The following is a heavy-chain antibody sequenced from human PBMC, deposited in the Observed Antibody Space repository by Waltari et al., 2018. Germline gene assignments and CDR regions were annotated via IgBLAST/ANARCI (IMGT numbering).Heavy chain of an antibody. CDR3: ARVMVYCSSTSCYGRSHYYYYMDV. J-gene: IGHJ6*03. V-gene: IGHV4-34*01. CDR1: GGSFSGYY. CDR2: INHSGST. Sequence: QVQLQQWGAGLLKPSETLSLTCAVYGGSFSGYYWSWIRQPPGKGLEWIGEINHSGSTNYNPSLKSRVTISVDTSKNQFSLKLSSVTAADTAVYYCARVMVYCSSTSCYGRSHYYYYMDVWGKGTTVTVSS. D-gene: IGHD2-2*01.